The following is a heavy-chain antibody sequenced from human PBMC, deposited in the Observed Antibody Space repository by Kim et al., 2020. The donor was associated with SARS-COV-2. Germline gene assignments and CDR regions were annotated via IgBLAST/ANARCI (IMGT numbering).Heavy chain of an antibody. Sequence: GRFTISRDNSKNTLYLQMNSLRAEDTAVYYCAKMSDRIPITLFENWFDPWGQGTLVTVSS. J-gene: IGHJ5*02. V-gene: IGHV3-23*01. D-gene: IGHD3-9*01. CDR3: AKMSDRIPITLFENWFDP.